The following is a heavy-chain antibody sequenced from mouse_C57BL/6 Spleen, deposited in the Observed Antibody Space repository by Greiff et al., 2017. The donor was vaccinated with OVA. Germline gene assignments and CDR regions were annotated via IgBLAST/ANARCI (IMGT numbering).Heavy chain of an antibody. J-gene: IGHJ1*03. CDR2: IRSKSNNYAT. CDR3: VRTGYYGSKVPNWYFDV. CDR1: GFSFNTYA. V-gene: IGHV10-1*01. Sequence: EVMLVESGGGLVQPKGSLKLSCAASGFSFNTYAMNWVRQAPGKGLEWVARIRSKSNNYATYYADSVKDRFTISRDDSESMLYLQMNNLKTEDTAMYYCVRTGYYGSKVPNWYFDVWGTGTTVTVAS. D-gene: IGHD1-1*01.